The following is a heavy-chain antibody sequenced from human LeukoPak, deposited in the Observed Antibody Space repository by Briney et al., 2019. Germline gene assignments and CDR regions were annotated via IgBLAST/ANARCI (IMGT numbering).Heavy chain of an antibody. Sequence: QSGGSLRLFCAASGFTFRNYWMTWVRQAPGKGLEWVANTKRDGSESYYMDSAKGRFTVSRDNAKNSLYLQMNSLRAEDSALYFCARRDSSGWYYFDHWGPGTLVTVSS. D-gene: IGHD6-19*01. CDR1: GFTFRNYW. J-gene: IGHJ4*02. CDR2: TKRDGSES. CDR3: ARRDSSGWYYFDH. V-gene: IGHV3-7*01.